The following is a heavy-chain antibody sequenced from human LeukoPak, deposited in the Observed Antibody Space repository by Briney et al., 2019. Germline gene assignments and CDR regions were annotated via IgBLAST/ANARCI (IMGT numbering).Heavy chain of an antibody. Sequence: PSETLSLTCAVYGGSFSGYYWSWIRQPPVKGLEWIREINHSGSTNYNPSLKSRVTISVDTSKNQFSLKLSSVTAADTAVYYCARGEPYSSGWYRGAFDPWGQGTLVTVSS. V-gene: IGHV4-34*01. J-gene: IGHJ5*02. CDR1: GGSFSGYY. CDR3: ARGEPYSSGWYRGAFDP. CDR2: INHSGST. D-gene: IGHD6-19*01.